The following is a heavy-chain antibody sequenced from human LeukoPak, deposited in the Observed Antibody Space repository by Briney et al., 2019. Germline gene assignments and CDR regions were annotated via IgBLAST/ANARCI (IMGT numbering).Heavy chain of an antibody. V-gene: IGHV3-23*01. CDR3: AKGESITMVRSPFDY. CDR1: GFTFSSYA. CDR2: ISGSGGST. D-gene: IGHD3-10*01. J-gene: IGHJ4*02. Sequence: GGSLRLSCAASGFTFSSYAMSWVRQAPGKGLEWVSAISGSGGSTYYADSVKGRFTISRDNSKNTLYLQMNSLRAEDTAVYYCAKGESITMVRSPFDYWGQGTLVTVSS.